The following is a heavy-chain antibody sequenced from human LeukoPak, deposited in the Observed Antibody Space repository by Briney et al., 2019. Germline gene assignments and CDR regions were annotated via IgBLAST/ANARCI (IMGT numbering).Heavy chain of an antibody. CDR1: GYTFTSYG. CDR3: ARDYYDSSGYYYAL. J-gene: IGHJ4*02. CDR2: ISAYNGNT. Sequence: RASVKVSCKASGYTFTSYGISWVRQAPGQGLEWMGWISAYNGNTNYAQKLQGRVTMTTDTSTSTAYMELRSLRSDDTAVYYCARDYYDSSGYYYALWGQGTLVTVSS. D-gene: IGHD3-22*01. V-gene: IGHV1-18*01.